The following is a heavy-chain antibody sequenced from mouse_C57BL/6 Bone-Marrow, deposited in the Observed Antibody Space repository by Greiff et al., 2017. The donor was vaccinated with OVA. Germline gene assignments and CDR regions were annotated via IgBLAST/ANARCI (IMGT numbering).Heavy chain of an antibody. J-gene: IGHJ3*01. V-gene: IGHV5-2*03. CDR1: EYAFPSHD. D-gene: IGHD2-3*01. CDR3: ARHWGDGYYVPWFAY. CDR2: INSDGGST. Sequence: EVKLVESGGGLVQPGASLKLSCESNEYAFPSHDMSWVRKTPEKRLELVAAINSDGGSTYYPDTMERRFIISRDNTRKTLYLQMSGLRSEDTALYYGARHWGDGYYVPWFAYWGQGTLVTVSA.